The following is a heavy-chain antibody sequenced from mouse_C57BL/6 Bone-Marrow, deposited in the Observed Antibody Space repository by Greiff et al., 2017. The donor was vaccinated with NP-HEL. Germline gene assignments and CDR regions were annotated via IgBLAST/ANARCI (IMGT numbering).Heavy chain of an antibody. Sequence: EVKVEESGGGLVQPGGSMKLSCAASGFTFSDAWMDWVRQSPEKGLEWVAEIRNKANNYATYYAESVKGRFTISRDDSKSSVYLQMNSLRAEDTGIYYCTRPPYDYDSYYYAMDYWGQGTSVTVSS. V-gene: IGHV6-6*01. CDR3: TRPPYDYDSYYYAMDY. J-gene: IGHJ4*01. D-gene: IGHD2-4*01. CDR1: GFTFSDAW. CDR2: IRNKANNYAT.